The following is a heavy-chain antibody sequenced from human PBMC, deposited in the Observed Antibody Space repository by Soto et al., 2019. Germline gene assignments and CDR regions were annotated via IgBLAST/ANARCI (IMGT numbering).Heavy chain of an antibody. V-gene: IGHV3-15*01. D-gene: IGHD7-27*01. CDR2: IKSKTDGGTT. CDR3: TTELSLNWGPRGFDY. J-gene: IGHJ4*02. Sequence: GGSLRLSCAASGFTFSNAWMSWVRQAPGKGLEWVGRIKSKTDGGTTDYAAPVKGRFTISRDDSKNTLYLQMNSLKTEDTAVYYCTTELSLNWGPRGFDYWGQGTLVTVSS. CDR1: GFTFSNAW.